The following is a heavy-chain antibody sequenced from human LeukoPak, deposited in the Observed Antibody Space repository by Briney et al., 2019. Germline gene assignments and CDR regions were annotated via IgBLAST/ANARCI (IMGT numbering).Heavy chain of an antibody. CDR2: IIPIFGTA. Sequence: SVKVSCKASGGTYSSYAISWVRQAPGQGLEWMGRIIPIFGTANYAQKFQGTVTITTDESTSTAYMELSSLRSEDTAVYYCAREVWSGYYDYFDYWGQGTLVTVSS. CDR3: AREVWSGYYDYFDY. V-gene: IGHV1-69*05. D-gene: IGHD3-3*01. CDR1: GGTYSSYA. J-gene: IGHJ4*02.